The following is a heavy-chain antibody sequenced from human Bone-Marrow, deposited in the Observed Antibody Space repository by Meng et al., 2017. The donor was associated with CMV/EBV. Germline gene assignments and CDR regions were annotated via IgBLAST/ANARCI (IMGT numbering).Heavy chain of an antibody. D-gene: IGHD2-2*01. J-gene: IGHJ6*02. CDR2: IYYSGST. Sequence: SETLSLTCTVSGGSISSSSYYWGWIRQPPGKGLEWIGSIYYSGSTYYNPSLKSRVTISVDTSKNQFSLKLSSVTAADTAVYYCARVVGCSSTSLSPEGVCYGMDVWGQGTTVTVSS. CDR1: GGSISSSSYY. CDR3: ARVVGCSSTSLSPEGVCYGMDV. V-gene: IGHV4-39*07.